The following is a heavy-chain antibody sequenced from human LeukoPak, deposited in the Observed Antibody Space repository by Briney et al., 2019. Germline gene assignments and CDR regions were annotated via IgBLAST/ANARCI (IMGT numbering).Heavy chain of an antibody. CDR3: ARGGGYYYDSNWFDP. CDR2: ISYDGSNR. Sequence: PGGSLRLSCAASGFTFSSYAMHWVRQAPGKGLEWVAVISYDGSNRYYADSVKGRFTISRDNSKNTLYLQMNSLRAEDTVVYYCARGGGYYYDSNWFDPWGQGTLVTVSS. V-gene: IGHV3-30*01. CDR1: GFTFSSYA. D-gene: IGHD3-22*01. J-gene: IGHJ5*02.